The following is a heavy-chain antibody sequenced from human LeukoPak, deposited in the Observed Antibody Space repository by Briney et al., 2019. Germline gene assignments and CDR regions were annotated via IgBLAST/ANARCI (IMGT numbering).Heavy chain of an antibody. J-gene: IGHJ5*02. Sequence: PSETLSLTYTVSNGSMTSDSYYWAWVRQPPGKGLEWIGTIFYSGKTYYSASLKSRVTVSLDTSRKNFSLRLSSVTAADTAVYYCARLWIVATWFDAWGQGALVTVSS. CDR2: IFYSGKT. CDR1: NGSMTSDSYY. CDR3: ARLWIVATWFDA. D-gene: IGHD2-2*03. V-gene: IGHV4-39*02.